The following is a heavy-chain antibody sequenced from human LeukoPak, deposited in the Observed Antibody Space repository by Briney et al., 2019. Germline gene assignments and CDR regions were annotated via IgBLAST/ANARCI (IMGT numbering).Heavy chain of an antibody. V-gene: IGHV3-23*01. CDR3: AKDRSRTTVTIIDY. CDR1: GFTFSSYA. J-gene: IGHJ4*02. CDR2: ISGSGGST. Sequence: GGSLRLSCAASGFTFSSYAMSWVRQAPGKGLEWVSAISGSGGSTYYADSVKGRFTISRDSSKNTLYLQMNSLRAEDTAVYYCAKDRSRTTVTIIDYWGQGTLVTVSS. D-gene: IGHD4-17*01.